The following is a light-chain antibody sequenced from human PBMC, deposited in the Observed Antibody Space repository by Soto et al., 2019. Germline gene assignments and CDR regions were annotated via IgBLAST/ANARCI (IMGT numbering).Light chain of an antibody. CDR3: SSYTTSNTCQIV. V-gene: IGLV2-14*03. Sequence: QSVLTHPASVSGSPGQSVTISCTGASSDVGGYNYVSWYQHHPGKAPKLIIYDVTNRPSGVSNPFSGSKSGNTASLTISGLQPEDEADYYCSSYTTSNTCQIVFGTGTKVTVL. CDR1: SSDVGGYNY. CDR2: DVT. J-gene: IGLJ1*01.